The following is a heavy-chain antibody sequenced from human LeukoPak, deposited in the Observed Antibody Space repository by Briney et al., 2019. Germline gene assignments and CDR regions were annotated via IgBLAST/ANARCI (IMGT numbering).Heavy chain of an antibody. Sequence: GGSLRLSCAASGFAFSSYWMHWVRQAPGKGLVWVSRINSDGSSTSYADSVKGRFTISRDNAKNALYPQMNSLRAEDTAVYYCAQLYGDDYAFDIWGQGTMVTVSS. V-gene: IGHV3-74*01. J-gene: IGHJ3*02. CDR1: GFAFSSYW. CDR2: INSDGSST. CDR3: AQLYGDDYAFDI. D-gene: IGHD4-17*01.